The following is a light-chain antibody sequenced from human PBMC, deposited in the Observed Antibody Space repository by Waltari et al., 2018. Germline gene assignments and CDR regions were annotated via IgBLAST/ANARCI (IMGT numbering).Light chain of an antibody. J-gene: IGKJ4*01. Sequence: EIVMTQSPATLSVSPGERATLSCRASQSVSSNLAWYQQKPGQAPRLLIYGASTRATGIPARFSGSGSETEFTLTISSLQSGDFAVYYCQHYNNWPPLTFGGGTKVEIK. V-gene: IGKV3-15*01. CDR1: QSVSSN. CDR3: QHYNNWPPLT. CDR2: GAS.